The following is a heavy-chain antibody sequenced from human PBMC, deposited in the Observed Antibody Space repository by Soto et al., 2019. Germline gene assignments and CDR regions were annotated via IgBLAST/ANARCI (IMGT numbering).Heavy chain of an antibody. CDR1: GYTFTGYY. Sequence: ASVKISCKTSGYTFTGYYIHWVRQAPGQGLEWMGRINPNSGGTNYAQKFQGWVTMTRDTSMSTAYMELSSLQSEDTAVYYCARGIKYGDYSRWFDPWGPGTLVTVSS. V-gene: IGHV1-2*04. D-gene: IGHD4-17*01. CDR3: ARGIKYGDYSRWFDP. J-gene: IGHJ5*02. CDR2: INPNSGGT.